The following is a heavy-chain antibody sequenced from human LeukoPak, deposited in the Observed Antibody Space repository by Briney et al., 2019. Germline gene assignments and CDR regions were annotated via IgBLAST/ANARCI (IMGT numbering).Heavy chain of an antibody. CDR3: ARRLTAYYDILTGYYNPYYFDY. CDR2: IYPGDSDT. V-gene: IGHV5-51*01. CDR1: GYSFTSYW. Sequence: GESLEISCKGSGYSFTSYWIGWVRQMPGKGLEWMGIIYPGDSDTRYSPSFQGQVTISADKSISTAYLQWSSLKASDTAMYYCARRLTAYYDILTGYYNPYYFDYWGQGTLVTVSS. J-gene: IGHJ4*02. D-gene: IGHD3-9*01.